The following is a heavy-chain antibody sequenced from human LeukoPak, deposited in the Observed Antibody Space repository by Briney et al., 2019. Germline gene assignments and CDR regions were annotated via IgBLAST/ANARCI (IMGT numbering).Heavy chain of an antibody. Sequence: PGGSLRLSCAASGFTVSSNYMSWVRQAPGKGLEWVSVIYSGGSTYYADSVKGRFTISRDNSKNTLYLQMNSLRAEDTAVYYCARVGVAAAGTGGYWGQGTLVTVSS. CDR2: IYSGGST. CDR1: GFTVSSNY. J-gene: IGHJ4*02. V-gene: IGHV3-66*01. CDR3: ARVGVAAAGTGGY. D-gene: IGHD6-13*01.